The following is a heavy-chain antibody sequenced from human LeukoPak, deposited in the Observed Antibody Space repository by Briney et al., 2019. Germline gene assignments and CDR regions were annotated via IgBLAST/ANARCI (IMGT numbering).Heavy chain of an antibody. Sequence: PSETPSLTCTVSGGSISSYYWSWIRQPPGKGLEWIGYIYYSGSTNYNPSLKSRVTISVDTSKNQFSLKLSSVTAADTAVYYCARGKPDILTADPWGQGTLVTVSS. CDR2: IYYSGST. V-gene: IGHV4-59*01. CDR3: ARGKPDILTADP. D-gene: IGHD3-9*01. CDR1: GGSISSYY. J-gene: IGHJ5*02.